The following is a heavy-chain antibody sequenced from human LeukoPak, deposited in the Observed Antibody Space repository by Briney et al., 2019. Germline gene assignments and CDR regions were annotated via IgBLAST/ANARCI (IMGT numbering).Heavy chain of an antibody. V-gene: IGHV5-51*01. CDR3: VRVLWTWALNYYYGMDV. D-gene: IGHD2-8*02. CDR2: IYPGDSDT. J-gene: IGHJ6*02. CDR1: GYSFTSYW. Sequence: GESLKISCKGSGYSFTSYWIGWVRQMPGKGLEWMGIIYPGDSDTRYSPSFQGQVTISADKSISTAYLQWNNLKASDTAMYYCVRVLWTWALNYYYGMDVWGQGTTVTVSS.